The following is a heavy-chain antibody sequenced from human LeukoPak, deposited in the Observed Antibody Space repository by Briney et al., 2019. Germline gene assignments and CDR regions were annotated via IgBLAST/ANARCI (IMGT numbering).Heavy chain of an antibody. Sequence: GGSLRLSCAASGFTFSSYAMSWVRQASGKGLEWVSAISGSGGSTYYADSVKGRFTISSDNSKNTLYLQMNSLRAEDTAVYYCAKVTLYSSGWSYFDYWGQGTLVTVSS. CDR2: ISGSGGST. CDR3: AKVTLYSSGWSYFDY. J-gene: IGHJ4*02. D-gene: IGHD6-19*01. V-gene: IGHV3-23*01. CDR1: GFTFSSYA.